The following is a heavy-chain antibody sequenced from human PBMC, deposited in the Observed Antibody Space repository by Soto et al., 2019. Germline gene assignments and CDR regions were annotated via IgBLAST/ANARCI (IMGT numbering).Heavy chain of an antibody. V-gene: IGHV2-5*02. J-gene: IGHJ6*02. CDR1: GFSLSTSGVG. CDR3: AHERYSSSWDYYYYYGMDV. CDR2: IYWDDDK. D-gene: IGHD6-13*01. Sequence: QITLKESGPTLVKPTQTLTLTCTFSGFSLSTSGVGVGWIRQPPGKALEWLALIYWDDDKRYSPSLKSRLTITKDTSKNQVVLTMTNMDPVDTATYYCAHERYSSSWDYYYYYGMDVWGQGTTVTVSS.